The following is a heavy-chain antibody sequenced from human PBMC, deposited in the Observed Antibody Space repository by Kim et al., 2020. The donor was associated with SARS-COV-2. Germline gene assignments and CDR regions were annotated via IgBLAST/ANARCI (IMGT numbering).Heavy chain of an antibody. Sequence: GGSLRLSCVASGFTFSSYTMTWVRQAPGKGLQWVSTIIGSGHGTYYADSVKGRFIVSRDNSKNTLYLQMNNLKADDTAIYYCAKNVDVTSVAFLWYLGPGARGT. CDR1: GFTFSSYT. CDR3: AKNVDVTSVAFLWYLGP. CDR2: IIGSGHGT. V-gene: IGHV3-23*01. D-gene: IGHD2-2*01. J-gene: IGHJ2*01.